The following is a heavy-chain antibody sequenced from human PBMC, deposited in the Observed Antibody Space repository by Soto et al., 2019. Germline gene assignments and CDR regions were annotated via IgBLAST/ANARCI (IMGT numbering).Heavy chain of an antibody. CDR3: AREDYDFWSGYYPGGYYYYYMDV. J-gene: IGHJ6*03. CDR1: GFTFSSYW. V-gene: IGHV3-74*01. Sequence: GGSLRLSCAASGFTFSSYWMYWVRQAPGKGLVWVSRINSDGSSTSYADSVKGRFTISRDNAKNTLYLQMNSLRAEDTAVYYCAREDYDFWSGYYPGGYYYYYMDVWGKGTTVTVSS. CDR2: INSDGSST. D-gene: IGHD3-3*01.